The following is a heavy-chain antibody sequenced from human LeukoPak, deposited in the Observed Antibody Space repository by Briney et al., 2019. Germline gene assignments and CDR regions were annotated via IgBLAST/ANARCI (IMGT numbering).Heavy chain of an antibody. D-gene: IGHD3-3*01. CDR2: IKQDGSEK. V-gene: IGHV3-7*01. Sequence: GGSLRLSCAASGFTFSSYSMNWVRQAPGKGLEWVANIKQDGSEKYYVDSVKGRFTISRDNAKNSLYLQMNSLRAEDTAVYYCARELPVNYDFWSGYSYYFDYWGQGTLVTVSS. CDR3: ARELPVNYDFWSGYSYYFDY. CDR1: GFTFSSYS. J-gene: IGHJ4*02.